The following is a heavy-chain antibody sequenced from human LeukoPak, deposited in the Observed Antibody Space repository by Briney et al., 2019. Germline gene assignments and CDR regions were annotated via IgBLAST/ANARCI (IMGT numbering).Heavy chain of an antibody. V-gene: IGHV3-23*01. CDR1: GFTFRNHG. CDR3: AQDIAWGDFEH. CDR2: ISRSGGGT. D-gene: IGHD7-27*01. Sequence: PGGSLRLSCAASGFTFRNHGMNWVRQAPGKGLEWVSGISRSGGGTYYADSVKGRFTISRDDSKNTLSLQMNSLRVEDTAIYYCAQDIAWGDFEHWGQGTLVTVSS. J-gene: IGHJ4*02.